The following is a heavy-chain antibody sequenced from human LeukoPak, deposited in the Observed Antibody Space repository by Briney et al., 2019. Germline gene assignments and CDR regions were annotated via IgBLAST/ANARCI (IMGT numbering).Heavy chain of an antibody. V-gene: IGHV4-31*03. CDR3: ARELGYYDSSGYYYSAFDI. CDR1: GGSFSSDNYY. J-gene: IGHJ3*02. Sequence: PSQTLSLTCTVSGGSFSSDNYYWNWIRQHPGTGLEWIGYIYYSGSTYYNPSLKSRVTISVDTSKNQFSLKLSSVTAADTAVYYCARELGYYDSSGYYYSAFDIWGQGTIVTVSS. D-gene: IGHD3-22*01. CDR2: IYYSGST.